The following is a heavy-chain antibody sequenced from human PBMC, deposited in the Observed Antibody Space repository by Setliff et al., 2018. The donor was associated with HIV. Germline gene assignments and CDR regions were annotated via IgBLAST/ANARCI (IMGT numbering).Heavy chain of an antibody. CDR1: GFTFTDAW. J-gene: IGHJ4*02. Sequence: HPGGSLRLSCAASGFTFTDAWMSWVRQAPGKGLEWVSGISSSGDSTYYADSVEGRFTISRDNSKNTLYLQMKSLRAEDTAVYYCAKDVGRVKIVVAVTVVVAAFYFDHWGQGSLVTSPQ. D-gene: IGHD2-15*01. V-gene: IGHV3-23*01. CDR3: AKDVGRVKIVVAVTVVVAAFYFDH. CDR2: ISSSGDST.